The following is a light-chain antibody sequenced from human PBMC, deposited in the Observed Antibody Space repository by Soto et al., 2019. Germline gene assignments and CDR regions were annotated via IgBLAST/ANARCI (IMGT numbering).Light chain of an antibody. V-gene: IGKV1-5*03. J-gene: IGKJ1*01. CDR3: QQYSTYTPRT. CDR1: QSIITY. Sequence: DIQMTQSPSSLSASIGDTVTITCRASQSIITYLNWYQQKPGKAPKILIYKASSLESGVPSRFSGSGSGTEFTLTISSLQPDDFATYYCQQYSTYTPRTFGQGTKVDI. CDR2: KAS.